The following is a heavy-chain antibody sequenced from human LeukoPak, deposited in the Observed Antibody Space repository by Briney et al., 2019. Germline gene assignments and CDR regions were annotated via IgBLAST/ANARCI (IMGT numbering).Heavy chain of an antibody. CDR1: GFAFSTYG. Sequence: GGSLRLSCAASGFAFSTYGMHWVRQAPGKGLEWVAFISFDGSNKYFPDSVKGRFTISRDNSKNTLYLQVNSLRAEDTAVYYCAKVSPRGVEYWGLGTLVIVSS. V-gene: IGHV3-30*19. D-gene: IGHD2-8*01. J-gene: IGHJ4*02. CDR2: ISFDGSNK. CDR3: AKVSPRGVEY.